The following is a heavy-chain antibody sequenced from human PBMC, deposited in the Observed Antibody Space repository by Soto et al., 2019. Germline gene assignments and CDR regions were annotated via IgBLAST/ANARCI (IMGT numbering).Heavy chain of an antibody. V-gene: IGHV1-69*02. J-gene: IGHJ3*02. CDR1: GGTFRSLT. CDR2: IIPIIAVP. CDR3: ARPGLNDLDADSSSFEI. D-gene: IGHD1-1*01. Sequence: QVQLVQSGAEVKKPGSSVKVFCTASGGTFRSLTVNWVRQVPGQGLEWLGSIIPIIAVPKYAQRFVTRVTITVDKATRTAHMELSSLRSEDTAFSYWARPGLNDLDADSSSFEIRGQGTMVTVSS.